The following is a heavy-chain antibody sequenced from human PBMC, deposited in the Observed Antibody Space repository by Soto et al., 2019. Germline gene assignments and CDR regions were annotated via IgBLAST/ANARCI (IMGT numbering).Heavy chain of an antibody. Sequence: GESLKLSCKGSGYTFTDYWIGWVRQLPGKGLEWMGIIYPGDSDTRYSPSFQGHVTITVDKSTSTAYLQWNTLKASDTAMYYCARHISNVRYYYYAMEGWGKGTKVTVPS. D-gene: IGHD4-4*01. CDR1: GYTFTDYW. CDR3: ARHISNVRYYYYAMEG. CDR2: IYPGDSDT. V-gene: IGHV5-51*01. J-gene: IGHJ6*04.